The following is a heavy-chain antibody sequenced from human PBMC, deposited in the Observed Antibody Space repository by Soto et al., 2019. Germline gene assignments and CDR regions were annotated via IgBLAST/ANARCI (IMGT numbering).Heavy chain of an antibody. J-gene: IGHJ6*03. V-gene: IGHV4-34*01. Sequence: SETLSLTCAVYGGSFSGYYWSWIRQPPGKGLEWIGEINHSGSTNYNPSLKSRVTISVDTSKNQFSLKLSSVTAADTAVYYCARVRSGSVSHYYYMVALRKGTTITVSS. CDR2: INHSGST. D-gene: IGHD6-19*01. CDR3: ARVRSGSVSHYYYMVA. CDR1: GGSFSGYY.